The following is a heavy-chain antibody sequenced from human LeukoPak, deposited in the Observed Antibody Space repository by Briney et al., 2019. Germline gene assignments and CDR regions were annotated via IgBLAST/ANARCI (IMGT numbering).Heavy chain of an antibody. CDR2: ISAYNGNT. CDR3: AREGDTMVRGVDPIYYYYYYMDV. Sequence: GASVKVSCKASGYTFTSYGINWVRQAPGQGLEWMGWISAYNGNTNYAQKLQGRVTMTTDTSTSTAYMELRSLRSDDTAVYYCAREGDTMVRGVDPIYYYYYYMDVWGKGTTVTVSS. CDR1: GYTFTSYG. J-gene: IGHJ6*03. D-gene: IGHD3-10*01. V-gene: IGHV1-18*01.